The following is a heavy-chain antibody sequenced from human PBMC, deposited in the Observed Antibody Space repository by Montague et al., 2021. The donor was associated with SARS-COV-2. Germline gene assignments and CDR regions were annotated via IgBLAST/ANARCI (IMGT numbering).Heavy chain of an antibody. CDR3: ARDPWRITIFGVVTRYGMDV. V-gene: IGHV4-39*07. CDR2: IYYSGTT. CDR1: GASIGRSTYY. J-gene: IGHJ6*02. Sequence: SETLSLTCTVSGASIGRSTYYWGWIRQPPGKDLEWIGTIYYSGTTHYNPSLRSRVTISLDTSKNQVSLRLTSVTAADTAVYYCARDPWRITIFGVVTRYGMDVWGQGTTVTVSS. D-gene: IGHD3-3*01.